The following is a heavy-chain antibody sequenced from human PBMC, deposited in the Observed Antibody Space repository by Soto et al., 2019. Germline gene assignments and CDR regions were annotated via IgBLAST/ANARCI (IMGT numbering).Heavy chain of an antibody. CDR1: GGSFSGYY. CDR2: INHSGST. CDR3: ARSRAVIEWLRTYYFDY. D-gene: IGHD5-12*01. V-gene: IGHV4-34*01. Sequence: QVQLQQWGAGLLKPSETLSLTCAVYGGSFSGYYWSWIRQPPWKGLEWIGEINHSGSTNYNPSLKSRVTISVDTSKNQFSLKLSSVTAADTAVYYCARSRAVIEWLRTYYFDYWGQGTLVTVSS. J-gene: IGHJ4*02.